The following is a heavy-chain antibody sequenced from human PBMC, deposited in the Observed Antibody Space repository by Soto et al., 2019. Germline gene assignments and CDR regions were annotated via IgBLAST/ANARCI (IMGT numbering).Heavy chain of an antibody. Sequence: LSLTCTVSGGSISSGDYYWSWIRQPPGKGLEWIGYIFYSGSTYYNPSLESRVIISVDTSENQFSLKLRSVTAADTAVYYCAREANWNYELGNYFDYWGQGTLVTVSS. J-gene: IGHJ4*02. V-gene: IGHV4-30-4*01. CDR1: GGSISSGDYY. CDR3: AREANWNYELGNYFDY. D-gene: IGHD1-7*01. CDR2: IFYSGST.